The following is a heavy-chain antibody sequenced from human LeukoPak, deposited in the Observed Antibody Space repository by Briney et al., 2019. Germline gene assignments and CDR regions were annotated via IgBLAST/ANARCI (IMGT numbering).Heavy chain of an antibody. V-gene: IGHV1-3*01. CDR2: IDAANGNT. CDR3: ARPRAGSPGNWFDS. Sequence: ASVKVSCKASGYTFTNHAMHWVRQAPGQGLEWMGWIDAANGNTKYSQKFQGRVTITRDTSASIVYMYLSSLRSEDAAVYYCARPRAGSPGNWFDSWGQGTLVTVSS. D-gene: IGHD6-13*01. CDR1: GYTFTNHA. J-gene: IGHJ5*01.